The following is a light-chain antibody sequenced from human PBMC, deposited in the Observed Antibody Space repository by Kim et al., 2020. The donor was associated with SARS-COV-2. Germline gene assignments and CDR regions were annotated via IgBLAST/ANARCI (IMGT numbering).Light chain of an antibody. V-gene: IGLV1-40*01. J-gene: IGLJ3*02. Sequence: GQRVPFPRRGGSSNTGAGYGVHWYQQLPGTAPKPLIYGNSNRPSGVPDRFSGSKSGTSASLAITGLQAEDEADYYCQSYDSSLSGLFGGGTQLTVL. CDR1: SSNTGAGYG. CDR2: GNS. CDR3: QSYDSSLSGL.